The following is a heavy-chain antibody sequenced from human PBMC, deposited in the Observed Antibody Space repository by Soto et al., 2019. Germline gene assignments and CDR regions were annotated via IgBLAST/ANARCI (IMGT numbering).Heavy chain of an antibody. J-gene: IGHJ6*01. CDR3: ASGGYYSSTSRYGGMEA. V-gene: IGHV3-23*01. D-gene: IGHD2-2*01. CDR1: VFTFSNYA. CDR2: ISGSGAST. Sequence: GGSLRLSCAASVFTFSNYALSCVRQAPGKWLEWVSAISGSGASTYYADSVKGRFTISRDNSKNTLYLQMNSLRAEDTAIYYCASGGYYSSTSRYGGMEAWGQGTTVIVS.